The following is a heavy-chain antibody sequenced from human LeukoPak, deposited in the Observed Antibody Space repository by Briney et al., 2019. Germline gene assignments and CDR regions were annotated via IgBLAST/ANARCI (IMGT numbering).Heavy chain of an antibody. CDR1: GLTFSTYA. CDR2: ISGNGGNK. CDR3: AKPPPYSSSWLFDY. V-gene: IGHV3-23*01. D-gene: IGHD6-13*01. Sequence: PGGSLRLSCAASGLTFSTYAMSWVRQAPGKGLEWVSTISGNGGNKYYPDSLKGRFTISRDNSKNTLYLQMNSLRVEDTAVYYCAKPPPYSSSWLFDYWGQGTLVSVSS. J-gene: IGHJ4*02.